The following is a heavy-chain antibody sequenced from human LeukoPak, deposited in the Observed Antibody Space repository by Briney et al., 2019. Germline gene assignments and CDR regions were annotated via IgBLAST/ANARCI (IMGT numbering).Heavy chain of an antibody. CDR1: GYTFTSYY. CDR3: ARQDGDLDC. CDR2: INPSGGST. Sequence: ASVKVSCKASGYTFTSYYMHWVRQAPGQGLEWMGIINPSGGSTSYAQKFQGRVTMTRDMSTSTAYMELSRLRSDDTAVYYCARQDGDLDCWGQGTLVTVSS. V-gene: IGHV1-46*01. J-gene: IGHJ4*02. D-gene: IGHD4-17*01.